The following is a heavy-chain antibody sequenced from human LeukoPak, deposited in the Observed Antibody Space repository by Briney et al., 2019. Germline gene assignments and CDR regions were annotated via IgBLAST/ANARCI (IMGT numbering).Heavy chain of an antibody. CDR3: ARGQQLVPFDY. CDR2: ISGYNGNT. D-gene: IGHD6-13*01. V-gene: IGHV1-18*01. Sequence: ASVKVSCKASGYTFTSYAVSWVRQAPGQGLEWMGWISGYNGNTNYAQKLQGRVTMTTDTSTSTAYMELRSLRSDDTAVYYCARGQQLVPFDYWGQGTLVTVSS. CDR1: GYTFTSYA. J-gene: IGHJ4*02.